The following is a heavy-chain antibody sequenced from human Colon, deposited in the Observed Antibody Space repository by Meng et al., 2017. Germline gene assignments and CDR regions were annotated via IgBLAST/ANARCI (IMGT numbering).Heavy chain of an antibody. J-gene: IGHJ5*02. CDR1: GGSISSGDYY. D-gene: IGHD3-10*01. V-gene: IGHV3-15*05. Sequence: VPLQASGPGLVQPSQTLSLTCTVSGGSISSGDYYWSWVRQAPGKGLEWVGRIKRNADGGTADYSAPVTGRFTISRDDSENTLYLQMNSLKTEDTAVYFCTTEGVWIGETRFDPWGQGTLVTVSS. CDR2: IKRNADGGTA. CDR3: TTEGVWIGETRFDP.